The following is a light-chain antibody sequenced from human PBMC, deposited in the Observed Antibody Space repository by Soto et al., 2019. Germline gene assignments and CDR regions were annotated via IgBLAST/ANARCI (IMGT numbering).Light chain of an antibody. CDR2: SXS. V-gene: IGKV1-9*01. CDR3: QQLRRDPRT. J-gene: IGKJ4*02. Sequence: IQLTQSPSVLFPSARDTVTSDXRASTALTKYLPWYQQKAGXPPQXXXDSXSTLQRGGPSRFSGSGSETEFSLTIRALHPEDFATYYCQQLRRDPRTFGGGTKVDIK. CDR1: TALTKY.